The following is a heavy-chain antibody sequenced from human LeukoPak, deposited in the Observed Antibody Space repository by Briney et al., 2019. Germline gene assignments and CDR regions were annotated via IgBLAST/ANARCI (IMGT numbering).Heavy chain of an antibody. D-gene: IGHD3-10*02. V-gene: IGHV4-59*11. J-gene: IGHJ4*02. CDR3: ARDPFLFDY. CDR2: IYYSGST. Sequence: SETLSLTCTVSGGSISSHYGSWIRQPPGKGLEWIGYIYYSGSTNYNPSLKSRVTISVDTSKNQFSLKLSSVTAADTAVYYCARDPFLFDYWGQGTLVTVSS. CDR1: GGSISSHY.